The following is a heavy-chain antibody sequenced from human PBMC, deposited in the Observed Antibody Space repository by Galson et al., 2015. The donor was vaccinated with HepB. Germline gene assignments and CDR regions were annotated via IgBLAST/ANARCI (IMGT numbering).Heavy chain of an antibody. J-gene: IGHJ4*02. V-gene: IGHV3-48*03. CDR1: GFTFSNYD. Sequence: SLRLSCAASGFTFSNYDMNWVRQAPGKGLEWVSYISSSGSTIFYADSVKGRFTISRDNAKNSLYLQMNSLRAEDTAVYYCARDGFLSYGFRWLDDWGQVTLVTVSS. CDR3: ARDGFLSYGFRWLDD. CDR2: ISSSGSTI. D-gene: IGHD5-18*01.